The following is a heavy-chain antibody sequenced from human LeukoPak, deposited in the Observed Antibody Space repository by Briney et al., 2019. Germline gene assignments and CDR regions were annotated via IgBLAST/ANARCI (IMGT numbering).Heavy chain of an antibody. D-gene: IGHD4-17*01. CDR3: ARDPEYGDYSH. Sequence: SVKVSCKASGGTFSSYAISWVRQAPGQGLEWMGRIIPILGIANYAQKFQGRVTITADKSTSTAYMELSSLRSEDTAVYYCARDPEYGDYSHWGQGTLVTVSS. J-gene: IGHJ4*02. CDR2: IIPILGIA. CDR1: GGTFSSYA. V-gene: IGHV1-69*04.